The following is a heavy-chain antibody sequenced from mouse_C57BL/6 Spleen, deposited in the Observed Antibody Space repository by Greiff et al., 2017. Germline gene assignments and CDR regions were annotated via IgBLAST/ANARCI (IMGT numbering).Heavy chain of an antibody. CDR2: FHPYNDDT. V-gene: IGHV1-47*01. D-gene: IGHD4-1*01. CDR1: GYTFTTYP. Sequence: VQLQESGAELVKPGASVKLSCKASGYTFTTYPIEWMKQNPGKSLEWIGNFHPYNDDTKYNEKFKGKATLTVEKSSSTVYLELSRLTSDDSAAEDYARGDWAEQGYSLDYWGQGTTLTVSS. J-gene: IGHJ4*01. CDR3: ARGDWAEQGYSLDY.